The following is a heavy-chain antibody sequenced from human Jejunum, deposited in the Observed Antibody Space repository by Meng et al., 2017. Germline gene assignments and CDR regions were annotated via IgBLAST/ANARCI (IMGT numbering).Heavy chain of an antibody. V-gene: IGHV1-3*05. CDR3: ARAASSSTWYDS. CDR1: RYTFSSYV. CDR2: INAADGST. Sequence: QAQLVQCGGEEKKPGASVKLTYKGSRYTFSSYVTHWVRQAPGESPQWRPWINAADGSTKYSQKFQDRVTISRDTAANIAHMELNSLRSEDTGVYYCARAASSSTWYDSWGQGTLVTVSS. J-gene: IGHJ5*01. D-gene: IGHD2-15*01.